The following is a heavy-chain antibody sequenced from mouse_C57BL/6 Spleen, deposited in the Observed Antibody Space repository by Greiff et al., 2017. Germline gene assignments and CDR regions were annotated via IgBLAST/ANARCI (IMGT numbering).Heavy chain of an antibody. CDR3: ARYIPDYYGSSYYAMDY. CDR2: IRNKANGYTT. J-gene: IGHJ4*01. CDR1: GFTFTDYY. D-gene: IGHD1-1*01. V-gene: IGHV7-3*01. Sequence: EVKLVESGGGLVKPGGSLSLSCAASGFTFTDYYMSWVRQPPGKALEWLGFIRNKANGYTTEYSASVKGRFTISRDNSQSILYLQMNALRAEDSATYYCARYIPDYYGSSYYAMDYWGQGTSVTVSS.